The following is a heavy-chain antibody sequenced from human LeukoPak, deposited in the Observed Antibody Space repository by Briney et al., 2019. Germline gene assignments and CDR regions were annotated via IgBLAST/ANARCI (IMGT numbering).Heavy chain of an antibody. Sequence: ASGKVSCKASGYTFTGYYMHWVRQAPGQGLEWMGWINPNSGDTNYAQKFQGRVTMTRDTSITTAYMELSSLRSDDTAVYYCAREGGSGNDPDSGYWGQGTLVTVSS. D-gene: IGHD5-12*01. V-gene: IGHV1-2*02. CDR3: AREGGSGNDPDSGY. J-gene: IGHJ4*02. CDR2: INPNSGDT. CDR1: GYTFTGYY.